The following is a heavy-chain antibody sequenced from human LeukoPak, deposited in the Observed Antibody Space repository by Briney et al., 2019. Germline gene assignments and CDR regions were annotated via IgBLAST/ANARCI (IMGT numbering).Heavy chain of an antibody. CDR1: GYTLTELS. CDR2: FDPEDGET. V-gene: IGHV1-24*01. Sequence: ASVTVSCKVSGYTLTELSMHWVRQAPGKGLEWMGGFDPEDGETIYAQRFQGRVAMTEDTSTDTAYMELSSLRSEDTAVYYCATSYGSGSYWFDPWGQGTLVTVSS. CDR3: ATSYGSGSYWFDP. J-gene: IGHJ5*02. D-gene: IGHD3-10*01.